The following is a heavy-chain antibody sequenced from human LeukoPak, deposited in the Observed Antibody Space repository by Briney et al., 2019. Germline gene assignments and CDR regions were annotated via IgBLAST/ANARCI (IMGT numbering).Heavy chain of an antibody. Sequence: GGSLRLSCAASGFTFSSYAMRWVRQAPGKGLEWVSGISGSGDSTYYADSVKGRFTISRDNSKNTLYLQMNSLRAEDTAVYYCAKSKKGPYSWDAFDIWGQGTMVTVSS. CDR1: GFTFSSYA. J-gene: IGHJ3*02. D-gene: IGHD4-11*01. CDR3: AKSKKGPYSWDAFDI. V-gene: IGHV3-23*01. CDR2: ISGSGDST.